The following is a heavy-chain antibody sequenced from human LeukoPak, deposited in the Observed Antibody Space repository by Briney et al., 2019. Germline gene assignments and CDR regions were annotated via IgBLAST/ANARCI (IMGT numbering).Heavy chain of an antibody. D-gene: IGHD6-13*01. CDR3: AREIAAAGTITPLSDY. CDR2: ISSSSSYI. Sequence: GGSLRLSCAASGFTFSSYSMNWVRQAPGKGLEWVSSISSSSSYIYYADSVKGRFTISRDNAKNSLYLQMNSLRAEDTAVYYCAREIAAAGTITPLSDYWGQGTLVTVSS. V-gene: IGHV3-21*01. CDR1: GFTFSSYS. J-gene: IGHJ4*02.